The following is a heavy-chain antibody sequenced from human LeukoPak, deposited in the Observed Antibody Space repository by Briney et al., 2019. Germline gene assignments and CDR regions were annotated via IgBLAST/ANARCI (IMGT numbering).Heavy chain of an antibody. Sequence: MPSETLSLXCGVYGGSFSGYYWSWIRQPPGKGLEWIGEINPRGSTNYNPPLKSRVTFAADTSNNLCAVTLNAVTAADDAVLCGARRRLGYYFDYWGEGTLVTVSP. V-gene: IGHV4-34*01. CDR1: GGSFSGYY. CDR2: INPRGST. D-gene: IGHD5-24*01. J-gene: IGHJ4*02. CDR3: ARRRLGYYFDY.